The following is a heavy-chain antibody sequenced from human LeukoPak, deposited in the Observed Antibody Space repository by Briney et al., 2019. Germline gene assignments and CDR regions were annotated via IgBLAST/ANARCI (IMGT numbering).Heavy chain of an antibody. J-gene: IGHJ4*02. V-gene: IGHV3-21*01. CDR2: ITSDAYI. Sequence: GGSLRLSCAASGFAFSGSNLNWFRQAPGKGLEWVSSITSDAYIYYADSLKGRFSISRDNAKNSVYLQMISLRAEDTAIYYCARADYGDYGVDYWGQGTLVTVSS. CDR3: ARADYGDYGVDY. D-gene: IGHD4-17*01. CDR1: GFAFSGSN.